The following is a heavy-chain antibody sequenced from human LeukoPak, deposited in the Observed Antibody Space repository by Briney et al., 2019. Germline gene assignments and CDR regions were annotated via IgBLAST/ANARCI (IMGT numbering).Heavy chain of an antibody. Sequence: KSGGSLRLSCAASGFTFSSYSMNWVRQAPGKGLEWVSSISSSSSYIYYADSVKGRFTISRDNAKNSLYLQMNSLRAEDTAVYYCARRANDVDTAMGYYYYYYMDVWGKGTTVTVSS. CDR3: ARRANDVDTAMGYYYYYYMDV. V-gene: IGHV3-21*01. CDR1: GFTFSSYS. J-gene: IGHJ6*03. CDR2: ISSSSSYI. D-gene: IGHD5-18*01.